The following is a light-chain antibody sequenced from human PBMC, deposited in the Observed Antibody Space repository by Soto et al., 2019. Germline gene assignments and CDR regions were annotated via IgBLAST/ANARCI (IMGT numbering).Light chain of an antibody. CDR1: QSVSSSY. CDR3: LQDYNYPRT. CDR2: GAS. Sequence: ENLLTASSSTLYFRLRGRATPSCRSSQSVSSSYLAWYQQKPGQAPRLLIYGASSRATGIPDRFSGSGSGTDFTLTISSLQPEDFATYYCLQDYNYPRTFGQGTKVDI. J-gene: IGKJ1*01. V-gene: IGKV3-20*01.